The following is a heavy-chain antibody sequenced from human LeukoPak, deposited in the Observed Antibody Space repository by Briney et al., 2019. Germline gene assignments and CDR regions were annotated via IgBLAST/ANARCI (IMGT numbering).Heavy chain of an antibody. V-gene: IGHV5-51*01. CDR1: GYSFTSYW. CDR3: ARTERGYSYVSAVDY. J-gene: IGHJ4*02. D-gene: IGHD5-18*01. CDR2: IYPGDSDT. Sequence: GASLQISCKGSGYSFTSYWIGWVRQLPGKGLEWMGIIYPGDSDTRYSPSFQGQVTISADKSISTAYLQWSSLKASDTAMYYCARTERGYSYVSAVDYWGQGTLVTVSS.